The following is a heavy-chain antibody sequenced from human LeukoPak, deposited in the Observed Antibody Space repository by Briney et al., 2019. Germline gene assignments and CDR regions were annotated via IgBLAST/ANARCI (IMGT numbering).Heavy chain of an antibody. V-gene: IGHV4-39*07. J-gene: IGHJ4*02. Sequence: SETLSLTCTVSGGSISSSSYYWGWIRQPPGKGLEWIGEINHSGSTNYNPSLKSRVTISVDTSKNQFSLKLSSVTAADTAVYYCARGPSPYYDILTGYSQYYFDYWGQGTLVTVSS. CDR1: GGSISSSSYY. D-gene: IGHD3-9*01. CDR2: INHSGST. CDR3: ARGPSPYYDILTGYSQYYFDY.